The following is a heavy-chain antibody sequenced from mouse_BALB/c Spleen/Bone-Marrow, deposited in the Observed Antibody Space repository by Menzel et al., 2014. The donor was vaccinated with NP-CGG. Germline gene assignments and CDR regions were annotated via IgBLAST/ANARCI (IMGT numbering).Heavy chain of an antibody. CDR2: ISYDGSN. D-gene: IGHD2-14*01. J-gene: IGHJ3*01. V-gene: IGHV3-6*02. CDR1: GYFITSGYY. Sequence: EVKLMESGSGLVKPSQSLSLTCSVTGYFITSGYYWHLIRQFPGNKLEWMGYISYDGSNNYNPSLKNRISITRDTSKNQFFLKLNSVTTEDTATYYCARGGYDGRGFAYWGQGTLVTVSA. CDR3: ARGGYDGRGFAY.